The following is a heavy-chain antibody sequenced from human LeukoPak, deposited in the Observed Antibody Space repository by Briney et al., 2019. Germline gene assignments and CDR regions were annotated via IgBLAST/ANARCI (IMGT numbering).Heavy chain of an antibody. J-gene: IGHJ4*02. CDR2: ISSGNSAI. Sequence: PGGSLRLSCAASGFTFSSYEMNWVRQAPGKGLEWVSYISSGNSAIYYADSVKGRFTISRDNAKNSLYLQMNSLRAEDTAVYYCAGYCSTTSCYGVDFWGQGTLVTVSS. D-gene: IGHD2-2*01. V-gene: IGHV3-48*03. CDR3: AGYCSTTSCYGVDF. CDR1: GFTFSSYE.